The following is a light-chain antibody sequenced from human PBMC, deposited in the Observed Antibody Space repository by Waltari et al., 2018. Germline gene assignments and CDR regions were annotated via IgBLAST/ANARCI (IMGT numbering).Light chain of an antibody. Sequence: EIVLTQSPGTLSLSPGERATLSCRASQSVSSNFLAWYQQKPGQAPRLLIYGASSRATGIPDRFSGSGSGTDFTLTISRLEPEDFAVYYCQQYGSFWTFGQGTKVENK. CDR2: GAS. V-gene: IGKV3-20*01. CDR1: QSVSSNF. J-gene: IGKJ1*01. CDR3: QQYGSFWT.